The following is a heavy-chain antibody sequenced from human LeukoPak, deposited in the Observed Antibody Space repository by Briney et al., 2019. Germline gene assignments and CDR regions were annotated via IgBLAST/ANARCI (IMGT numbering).Heavy chain of an antibody. Sequence: PGGSLRLSCGASGFTFDDYAMQCLRQATGKGVEWVSGISWNSGSIGYADSVKGRFTISRDNAKNSLYLQMNSLRAEDTAVYYCARDAPLDYWGQGTLVTVSS. CDR1: GFTFDDYA. CDR2: ISWNSGSI. CDR3: ARDAPLDY. V-gene: IGHV3-9*01. J-gene: IGHJ4*02.